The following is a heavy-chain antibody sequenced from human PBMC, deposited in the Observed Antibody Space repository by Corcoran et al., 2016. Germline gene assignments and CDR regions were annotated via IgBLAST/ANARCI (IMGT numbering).Heavy chain of an antibody. CDR3: ARDQGDYYDSSGYYVAWFDP. V-gene: IGHV4-39*07. J-gene: IGHJ5*02. CDR1: GGSISSSSYY. D-gene: IGHD3-22*01. Sequence: QLQLQESGPGLVKPSETLSLTCTVSGGSISSSSYYWGWIRQPPGKGLEWIGSIYYSGSTYYNPSLKSRVTISVDTSKNQFSLKLSSVTAAATAVDYCARDQGDYYDSSGYYVAWFDPWGQGTLVTVSS. CDR2: IYYSGST.